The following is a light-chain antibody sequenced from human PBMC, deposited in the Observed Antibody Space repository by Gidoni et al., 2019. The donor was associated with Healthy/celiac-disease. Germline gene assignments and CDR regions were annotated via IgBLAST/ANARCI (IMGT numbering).Light chain of an antibody. J-gene: IGKJ1*01. CDR2: KAS. V-gene: IGKV1-5*03. Sequence: DIQMTQSPSTLSASVGDRVTITCRASQSISSWLAWYQQKPGKAPKLLTYKASSLESGVPSRFSGSGSGTEFTLTISSLQPDDFATYYCQQYNSYLWTFXXXTKVEIK. CDR3: QQYNSYLWT. CDR1: QSISSW.